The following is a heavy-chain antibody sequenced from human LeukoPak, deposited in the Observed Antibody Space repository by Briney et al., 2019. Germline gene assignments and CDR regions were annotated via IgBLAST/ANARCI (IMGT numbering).Heavy chain of an antibody. CDR3: ARYCTSTSCYLPYYYGMDV. CDR1: GFTFSSYS. Sequence: GGSLRLSCAASGFTFSSYSMNWVRQAPGKGLEWVSSISSSSSYIYYADSVKGRFTISGDNAKNSLYLQMNSLRAEDTAVYYCARYCTSTSCYLPYYYGMDVWGQGTTVTVSS. V-gene: IGHV3-21*01. CDR2: ISSSSSYI. J-gene: IGHJ6*02. D-gene: IGHD2-2*01.